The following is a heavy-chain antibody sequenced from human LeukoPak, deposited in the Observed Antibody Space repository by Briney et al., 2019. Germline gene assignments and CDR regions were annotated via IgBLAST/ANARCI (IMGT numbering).Heavy chain of an antibody. CDR2: ISGSGGST. Sequence: GGSLRLSCAASGFTFSSYAMSWVRRAPGKGLGWVSAISGSGGSTYYADSVKGRFTISRDNSKNTLYLQMNSLRAEDTAVYYCAKGIAVAGTGYYGMDVWGQGTTVTVSS. D-gene: IGHD6-19*01. V-gene: IGHV3-23*01. CDR1: GFTFSSYA. CDR3: AKGIAVAGTGYYGMDV. J-gene: IGHJ6*02.